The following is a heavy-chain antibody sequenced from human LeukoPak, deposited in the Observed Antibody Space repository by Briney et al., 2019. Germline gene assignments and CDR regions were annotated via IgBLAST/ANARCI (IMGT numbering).Heavy chain of an antibody. D-gene: IGHD3-10*01. CDR2: IIPIFGTA. Sequence: SVKVSCKASGGTFSSYAISWVRQAPGQGLEWMGGIIPIFGTANYAQKFQGRVTITADKSTSTAYMELSSLRSEDTAVYYCARRTYYCGSGSPLGNWGQGTLVTVSS. CDR3: ARRTYYCGSGSPLGN. V-gene: IGHV1-69*06. J-gene: IGHJ4*02. CDR1: GGTFSSYA.